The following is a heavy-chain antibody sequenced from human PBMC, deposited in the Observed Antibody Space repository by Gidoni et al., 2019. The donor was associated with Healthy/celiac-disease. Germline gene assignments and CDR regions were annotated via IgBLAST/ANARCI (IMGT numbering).Heavy chain of an antibody. CDR2: IIPIFGTA. CDR3: ARVPLTYCGGDCYLGWYMDV. D-gene: IGHD2-21*01. J-gene: IGHJ6*03. Sequence: TFRRYAITWVRQAPGQGLEWMGGIIPIFGTANYAQKFQVRVTITADESTSTAYMELSSLRSEDTAVYYCARVPLTYCGGDCYLGWYMDVWGKGTTVTVSS. V-gene: IGHV1-69*01. CDR1: TFRRYA.